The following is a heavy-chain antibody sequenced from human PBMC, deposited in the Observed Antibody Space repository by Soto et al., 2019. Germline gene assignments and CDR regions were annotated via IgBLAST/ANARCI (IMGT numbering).Heavy chain of an antibody. Sequence: PGGSLRLSCAASGFTFSNYWMNWVRQAPGKGLEWVANIGQNGGGMNYVDSVRGRFTVSRDNAKNSLYLQMNSLRAEDTAVYYCARGTPKPGVVYWGQGTLVTVSS. CDR2: IGQNGGGM. J-gene: IGHJ4*01. D-gene: IGHD3-16*01. CDR1: GFTFSNYW. V-gene: IGHV3-7*03. CDR3: ARGTPKPGVVY.